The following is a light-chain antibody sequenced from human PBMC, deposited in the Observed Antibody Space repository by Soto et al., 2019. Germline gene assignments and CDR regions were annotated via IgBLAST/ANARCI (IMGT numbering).Light chain of an antibody. Sequence: DIVMTQSPDSLAVSLGERATINCKSSQSVLYSSNNKNYLAWYQQRPGQPTKLLIYWASTRESGVPVRFSGSGSGTDFTLTITSLQAEDVAVYYCQQYESTPPTFGQGTKLEIK. V-gene: IGKV4-1*01. CDR1: QSVLYSSNNKNY. CDR3: QQYESTPPT. J-gene: IGKJ2*01. CDR2: WAS.